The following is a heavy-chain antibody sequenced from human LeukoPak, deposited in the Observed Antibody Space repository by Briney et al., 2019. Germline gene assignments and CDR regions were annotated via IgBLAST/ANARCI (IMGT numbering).Heavy chain of an antibody. V-gene: IGHV1-2*02. CDR3: ARVPDYGDYFQH. J-gene: IGHJ1*01. Sequence: GASVNLSCNSSGYSFTGYYMHWGRQRHAQGLWLVGWINPNSGGTNYAQKFHGRGTITRDTSISKAYMELMRLRTDDTAVYYGARVPDYGDYFQHWGQGTLVTVSS. CDR1: GYSFTGYY. CDR2: INPNSGGT. D-gene: IGHD4-17*01.